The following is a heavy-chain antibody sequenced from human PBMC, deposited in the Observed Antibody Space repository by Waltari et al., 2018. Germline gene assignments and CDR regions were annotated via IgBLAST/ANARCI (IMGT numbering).Heavy chain of an antibody. Sequence: EVQLVESGGGLVQRGGSLRLSCAASGFIFSTSWMSWVRQAPGKGLEWVANIKEDGSKIYYVDSVKGRFTISRDNAKNSVYLQVNSLRDEDTAVYYCARIGYSSSSNDYWGQGTLVTVSS. CDR3: ARIGYSSSSNDY. CDR2: IKEDGSKI. V-gene: IGHV3-7*03. J-gene: IGHJ4*02. D-gene: IGHD6-6*01. CDR1: GFIFSTSW.